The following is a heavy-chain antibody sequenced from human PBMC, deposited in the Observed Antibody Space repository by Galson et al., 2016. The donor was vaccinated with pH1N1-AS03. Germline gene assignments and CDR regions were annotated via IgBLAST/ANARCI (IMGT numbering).Heavy chain of an antibody. CDR1: GFTFSSHG. CDR3: ARDRHYYDYIWGTYRYDWYFDL. V-gene: IGHV3-33*01. CDR2: IWHDGSEK. D-gene: IGHD3-16*02. Sequence: CAASGFTFSSHGMHWVRQTPGKGLEWVAVIWHDGSEKYYADSVKGRFIISRDNSKNTLYLQMNSLRAEDTAVYYCARDRHYYDYIWGTYRYDWYFDLWGRGTLSLSPQ. J-gene: IGHJ2*01.